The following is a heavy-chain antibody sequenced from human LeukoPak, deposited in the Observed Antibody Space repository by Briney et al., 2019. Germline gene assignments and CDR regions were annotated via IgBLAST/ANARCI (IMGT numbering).Heavy chain of an antibody. CDR1: RFTFSNYG. CDR3: ARGGGDDAFDI. J-gene: IGHJ3*02. V-gene: IGHV3-33*01. D-gene: IGHD3-10*01. Sequence: QPGGSLRLSCAASRFTFSNYGMHWVRQAPGKGLEWVAVIWFDGSNKYYAESVKGRFTISRDNSKSTLYLQLNSLRAEDTAVYYCARGGGDDAFDIWGQGTMVTVSS. CDR2: IWFDGSNK.